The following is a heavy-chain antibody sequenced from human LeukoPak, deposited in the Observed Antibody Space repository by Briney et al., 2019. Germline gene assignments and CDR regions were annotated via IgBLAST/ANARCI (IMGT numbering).Heavy chain of an antibody. Sequence: PSETLSLTCAVYGGSFSGYYWSWIRQPPGKGLEWIGEINHSGSTNYNPSLKSRVTISVDTSKNQFSLKLSSVTAADTAVYYCARGRRGYYDSSGYYPRSHFDYWGQRTLVTVSS. CDR2: INHSGST. V-gene: IGHV4-34*01. D-gene: IGHD3-22*01. J-gene: IGHJ4*02. CDR3: ARGRRGYYDSSGYYPRSHFDY. CDR1: GGSFSGYY.